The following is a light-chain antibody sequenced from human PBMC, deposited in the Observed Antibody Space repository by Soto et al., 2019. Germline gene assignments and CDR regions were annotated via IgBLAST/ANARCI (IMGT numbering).Light chain of an antibody. J-gene: IGKJ5*01. V-gene: IGKV1-5*01. CDR1: QSISSW. Sequence: DIQMNQSPSTLYASEGDRVTINCRASQSISSWLAWYQRKPGKAPKLLIYDASSLESGVPSRFSGSGSGTEFTLTVSSLQPDDFATYYCQQYNSYSITFGQGTRLENK. CDR2: DAS. CDR3: QQYNSYSIT.